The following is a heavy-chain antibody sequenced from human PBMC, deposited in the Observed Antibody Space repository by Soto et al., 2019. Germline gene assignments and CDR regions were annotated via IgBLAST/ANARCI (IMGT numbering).Heavy chain of an antibody. CDR2: ITSKSTYI. V-gene: IGHV3-21*06. Sequence: VSLRLSCSASGFTFRDYSLNWVRQAPGKGLEWVSSITSKSTYIYYADSVKGRFTISRDNAKSSLYLQMDSLRADDTAVYFCARSGVAALDSWGQGTLVTASS. CDR1: GFTFRDYS. CDR3: ARSGVAALDS. J-gene: IGHJ5*01. D-gene: IGHD2-8*01.